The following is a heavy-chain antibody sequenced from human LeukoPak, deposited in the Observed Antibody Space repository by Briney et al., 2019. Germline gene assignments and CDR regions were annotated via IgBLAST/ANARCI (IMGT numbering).Heavy chain of an antibody. CDR3: ARHRRVSSYFDY. J-gene: IGHJ4*02. Sequence: GESLKISCKGSGYTFINYWIAWVRQMPGKGLEWMGIIYPSDSDTRYSPSFQGQVTISVDKSINTAYLQWSGLKASDTAMYYCARHRRVSSYFDYWGQGALVTVSS. CDR2: IYPSDSDT. CDR1: GYTFINYW. D-gene: IGHD6-13*01. V-gene: IGHV5-51*01.